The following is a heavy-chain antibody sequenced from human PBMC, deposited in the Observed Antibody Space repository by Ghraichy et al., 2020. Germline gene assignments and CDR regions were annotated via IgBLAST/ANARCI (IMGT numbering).Heavy chain of an antibody. CDR1: GFTFSSYG. CDR3: AKDSGAAGYWYFDL. Sequence: LSLTCAASGFTFSSYGMHWVRQAPGKGLEWVAVISYDGSNKYYADSVKGRFTISRDNSKNTLYLQMNSLRAEDTAVYYCAKDSGAAGYWYFDLWGRGTLVTVSS. CDR2: ISYDGSNK. V-gene: IGHV3-30*18. J-gene: IGHJ2*01. D-gene: IGHD6-13*01.